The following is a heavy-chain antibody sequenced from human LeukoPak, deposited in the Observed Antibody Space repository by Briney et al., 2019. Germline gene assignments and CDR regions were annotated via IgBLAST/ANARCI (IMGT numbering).Heavy chain of an antibody. CDR2: IYYSGST. CDR3: ARHVRFLEWLSSYYFDY. J-gene: IGHJ4*02. Sequence: EPSETLSLTCTVSGGSISSSSYYWGWIRQPPGKGLEWIGSIYYSGSTYYNPSLKSRVTISVDTSKSQFFLRLTSVTAADTAVYYCARHVRFLEWLSSYYFDYWGQGTLVTVSS. D-gene: IGHD3-3*01. V-gene: IGHV4-39*01. CDR1: GGSISSSSYY.